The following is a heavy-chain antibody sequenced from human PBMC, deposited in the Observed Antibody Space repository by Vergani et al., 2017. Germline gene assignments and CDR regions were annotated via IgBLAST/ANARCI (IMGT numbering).Heavy chain of an antibody. J-gene: IGHJ4*02. CDR2: ISYDGSNK. V-gene: IGHV3-30-3*01. CDR1: GFTFSSYA. D-gene: IGHD5-24*01. Sequence: QVQLVESGGGVVQPGRSLRLSCAASGFTFSSYAMHWVRQAPGKGLEWVAVISYDGSNKYYADSVKGRFTISRDNSKNTLYLQMNSLRAEDTAVYYCAREKRGRDGYNWGSGYFDYWGQGTLVTVSS. CDR3: AREKRGRDGYNWGSGYFDY.